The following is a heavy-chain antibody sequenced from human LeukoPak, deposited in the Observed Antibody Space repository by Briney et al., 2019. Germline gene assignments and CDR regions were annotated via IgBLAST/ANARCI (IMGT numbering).Heavy chain of an antibody. J-gene: IGHJ4*02. CDR2: IYSGGRT. Sequence: GGSLRLSCAASGFTVSSNYMSWVRQAPGKGLEWVSVIYSGGRTYYADSVKGRFTISRDNSKNTLYLQMSSLRPEDTAVYYCAKDFSMVWGPPQFWGQGTLVTVSS. D-gene: IGHD3-10*01. CDR1: GFTVSSNY. V-gene: IGHV3-66*02. CDR3: AKDFSMVWGPPQF.